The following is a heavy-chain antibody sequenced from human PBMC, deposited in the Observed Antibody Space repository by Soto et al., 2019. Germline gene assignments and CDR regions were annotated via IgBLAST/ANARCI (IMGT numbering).Heavy chain of an antibody. CDR1: GFTFSSYA. Sequence: GGSLRLSCAASGFTFSSYAMSWVRQAPGKGLEWVSAISGSGGSTYYADSVKGRFTISRDNSKNTLYLQMNSLRAEDTAVYYCAKDRDSSGYYIEYFQHWGQGTLVTVSS. CDR2: ISGSGGST. CDR3: AKDRDSSGYYIEYFQH. J-gene: IGHJ1*01. D-gene: IGHD3-22*01. V-gene: IGHV3-23*01.